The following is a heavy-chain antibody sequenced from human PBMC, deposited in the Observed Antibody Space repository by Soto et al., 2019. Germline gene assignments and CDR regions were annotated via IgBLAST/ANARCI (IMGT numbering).Heavy chain of an antibody. Sequence: QVQLVESGGGVVQPGRSLRLSCAASGFTYSSYGMHWVRQAPGKGLEWVAVISYDGSKKYYADSVKGLFTISRDNSKNTPYLQMNSLRAEDTVVYYCATTFGGSRRAFDIWGQGTMVTVSS. V-gene: IGHV3-30*03. CDR1: GFTYSSYG. D-gene: IGHD3-16*01. J-gene: IGHJ3*02. CDR2: ISYDGSKK. CDR3: ATTFGGSRRAFDI.